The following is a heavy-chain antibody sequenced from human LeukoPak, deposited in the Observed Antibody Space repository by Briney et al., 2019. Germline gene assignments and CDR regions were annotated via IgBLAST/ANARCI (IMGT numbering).Heavy chain of an antibody. D-gene: IGHD1-26*01. CDR1: GFTFSSYA. Sequence: GGSLRLSCAASGFTFSSYAMHWVRQAPGKGLEWVAVISYDGGNKYYADSVKGRFTISRDNSKNTLYLQMNSLRAEDTAVYYCARDREWELMYYFDYWGQGTLVTVSS. CDR3: ARDREWELMYYFDY. V-gene: IGHV3-30-3*01. CDR2: ISYDGGNK. J-gene: IGHJ4*02.